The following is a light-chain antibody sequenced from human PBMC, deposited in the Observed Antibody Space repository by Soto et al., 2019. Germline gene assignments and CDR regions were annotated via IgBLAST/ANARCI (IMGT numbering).Light chain of an antibody. CDR3: QSYDSRLGAHMV. CDR2: GNN. Sequence: QSVLTQPPSVSGAPGQRATISCTGSSSNIGAGYDVHWYQQLPGTAPQVVIFGNNNRPSGVPDRFSGSKSGTSASLAITGLQAEDEADYYCQSYDSRLGAHMVFGEGTKLTVL. CDR1: SSNIGAGYD. J-gene: IGLJ2*01. V-gene: IGLV1-40*01.